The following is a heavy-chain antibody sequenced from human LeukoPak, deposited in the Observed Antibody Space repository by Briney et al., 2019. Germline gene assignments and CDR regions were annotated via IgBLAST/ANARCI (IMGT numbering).Heavy chain of an antibody. CDR3: ARGFYCSSTSCPGGWFDP. Sequence: ASVKVSCKVSGYTLTELSMHWVRQAPGKGLEWMGGFDPEDGETIYAQKFQGRVTMTEDTSTDTDYMQLSSLSSEDTAVYYCARGFYCSSTSCPGGWFDPWGQGTLVTVSS. CDR2: FDPEDGET. D-gene: IGHD2-2*01. CDR1: GYTLTELS. V-gene: IGHV1-24*01. J-gene: IGHJ5*02.